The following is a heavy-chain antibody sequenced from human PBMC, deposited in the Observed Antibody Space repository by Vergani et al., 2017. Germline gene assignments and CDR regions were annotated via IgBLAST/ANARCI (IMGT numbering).Heavy chain of an antibody. Sequence: QVQLQESGPGLVKPSETLTLTCDVSDSSIMTKPYWGWFRQSPGKGLEWIGCIHHSGDTHYNSSLKSRVSISIVSSSKFSLSLTSVTAADTAIYYCARHRGSGGFFPSSYFYGMDVWGHGTTVPVSS. CDR2: IHHSGDT. D-gene: IGHD3-10*01. CDR1: DSSIMTKPY. J-gene: IGHJ6*02. V-gene: IGHV4-38-2*01. CDR3: ARHRGSGGFFPSSYFYGMDV.